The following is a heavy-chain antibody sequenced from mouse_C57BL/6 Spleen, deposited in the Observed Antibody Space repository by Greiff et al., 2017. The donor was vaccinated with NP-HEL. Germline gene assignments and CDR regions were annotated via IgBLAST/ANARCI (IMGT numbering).Heavy chain of an antibody. CDR2: INPGSGGT. CDR1: GYAFTNYL. J-gene: IGHJ4*01. V-gene: IGHV1-54*01. Sequence: QVQLQQSGAELVRPGTSVKVSCKASGYAFTNYLIEWVKQRPGQGLEWIGVINPGSGGTNYNEKFKGKATLTADTSSSTAYMQLSSLTSEDSAVYFCARSATYYAMDYWGQGTSVTVSS. D-gene: IGHD1-1*01. CDR3: ARSATYYAMDY.